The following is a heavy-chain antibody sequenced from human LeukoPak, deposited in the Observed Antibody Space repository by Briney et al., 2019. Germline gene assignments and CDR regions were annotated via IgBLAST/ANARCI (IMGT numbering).Heavy chain of an antibody. V-gene: IGHV3-11*01. CDR1: GFTFSDYY. J-gene: IGHJ4*02. D-gene: IGHD1-1*01. CDR2: ISSSGSTI. Sequence: GGSLRLSCAASGFTFSDYYMSWIRQAPGKGLEWVSYISSSGSTIYYADSVKGRFTISRDNAKNSLYLQMNSLRAEDTAVYYCARDHRAVKRSTNFDYWGQGTLVTVSS. CDR3: ARDHRAVKRSTNFDY.